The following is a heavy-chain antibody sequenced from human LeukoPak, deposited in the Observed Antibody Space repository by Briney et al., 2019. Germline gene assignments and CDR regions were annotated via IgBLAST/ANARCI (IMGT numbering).Heavy chain of an antibody. J-gene: IGHJ4*02. CDR1: GGSISSYY. CDR3: ARDRGSSGWYLPYYFDY. Sequence: SETLSLTCTVSGGSISSYYWSWIRQPAGKGLEWIGRIYTSGSTNYNPSLKSRGTMSIDTSKNQFSLKLSSVTAADTAVYYCARDRGSSGWYLPYYFDYWGQGTLVTVSS. D-gene: IGHD6-19*01. V-gene: IGHV4-4*07. CDR2: IYTSGST.